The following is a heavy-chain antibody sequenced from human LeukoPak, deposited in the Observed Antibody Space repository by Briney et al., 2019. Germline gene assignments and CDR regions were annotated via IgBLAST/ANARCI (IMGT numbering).Heavy chain of an antibody. CDR2: ITSSSDSF. Sequence: PGGSLRLSCAASGFTFSTYSMSWVRQAPGKGLEWVSSITSSSDSFYYADSVKGRFTISRDNSKSSLFLQMNSLRAEDTAVYYCAKPSGSDFDYWGQGTLVTVSS. V-gene: IGHV3-21*01. D-gene: IGHD1-14*01. CDR3: AKPSGSDFDY. CDR1: GFTFSTYS. J-gene: IGHJ4*02.